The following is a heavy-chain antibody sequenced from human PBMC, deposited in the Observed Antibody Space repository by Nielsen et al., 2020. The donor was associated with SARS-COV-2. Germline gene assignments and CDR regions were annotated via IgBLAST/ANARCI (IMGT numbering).Heavy chain of an antibody. D-gene: IGHD6-13*01. V-gene: IGHV3-66*01. J-gene: IGHJ4*01. Sequence: GGSLRLSCAASGFVVSSNYLTWVRQAPGKGLEWVSVIYSGGSTYYADSVKGRFTISRDNSKNTLYLQMNSLRAEDTAVYFCAGALFSAAGTLGYWGHGTLVTVSA. CDR2: IYSGGST. CDR3: AGALFSAAGTLGY. CDR1: GFVVSSNY.